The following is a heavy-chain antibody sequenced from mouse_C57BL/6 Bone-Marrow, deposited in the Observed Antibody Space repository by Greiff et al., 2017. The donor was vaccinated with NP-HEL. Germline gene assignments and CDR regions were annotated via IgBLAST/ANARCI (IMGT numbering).Heavy chain of an antibody. V-gene: IGHV2-6*01. CDR2: IWGVGST. CDR3: ASVRLGFAY. CDR1: GFSLTSYG. J-gene: IGHJ3*01. Sequence: QVQLQQSGPGLVAPSQCLSITCTVSGFSLTSYGVDWVRQSPGKGLEWLGVIWGVGSTNYNSALKSRLSISKDNSKSQVFLKMNSLQTDDTAMYYCASVRLGFAYWGQGTLVTVSA. D-gene: IGHD2-12*01.